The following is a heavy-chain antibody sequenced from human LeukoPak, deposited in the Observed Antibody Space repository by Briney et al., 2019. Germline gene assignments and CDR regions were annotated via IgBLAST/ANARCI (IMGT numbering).Heavy chain of an antibody. Sequence: ASVTVSCKASGCTFTDYYMHWVRQAPGQGLEWMGWINLNSGGTNFAQRFQGRVTMTRDTSIRTAYMDLSRLISDDTAVYYCARDAGYCSGGSCWYFDHWGQGTLVTVSS. D-gene: IGHD2-15*01. CDR2: INLNSGGT. J-gene: IGHJ4*02. CDR3: ARDAGYCSGGSCWYFDH. CDR1: GCTFTDYY. V-gene: IGHV1-2*02.